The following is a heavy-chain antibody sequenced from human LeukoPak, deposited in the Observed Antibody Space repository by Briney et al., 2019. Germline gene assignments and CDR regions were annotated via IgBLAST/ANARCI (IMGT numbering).Heavy chain of an antibody. CDR2: INPNSGGT. CDR3: ARGYCSSTSCYGWGYGMDV. D-gene: IGHD2-2*01. J-gene: IGHJ6*02. V-gene: IGHV1-2*04. Sequence: GASVKVSCKASGYTFTGYYMHWVRQAPGQGLEWMGWINPNSGGTNYAQKFQGWVTMTRDTSISTAYMELSRLRSDDTAVYYCARGYCSSTSCYGWGYGMDVWGQGTTVTVSS. CDR1: GYTFTGYY.